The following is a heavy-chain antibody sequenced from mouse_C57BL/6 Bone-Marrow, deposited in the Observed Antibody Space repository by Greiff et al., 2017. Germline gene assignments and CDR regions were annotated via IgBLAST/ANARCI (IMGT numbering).Heavy chain of an antibody. D-gene: IGHD4-1*01. V-gene: IGHV1-72*01. CDR3: ARRDWVFDY. CDR2: IDPNSGGT. CDR1: GYTFTSYW. Sequence: QVQLKQPGAELVKPGASVKLSCKASGYTFTSYWMHWVKQRPGRGLEWIGRIDPNSGGTKYNEKFKSKATLTVDKPSSTAYMQLSSRTSEDSAVYYCARRDWVFDYWGQGTTLTVSS. J-gene: IGHJ2*01.